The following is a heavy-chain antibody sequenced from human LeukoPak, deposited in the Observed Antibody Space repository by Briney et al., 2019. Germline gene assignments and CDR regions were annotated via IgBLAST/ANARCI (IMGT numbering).Heavy chain of an antibody. J-gene: IGHJ4*02. CDR2: IHSSGTVK. D-gene: IGHD5-12*01. Sequence: GGSLRLSCVVSRFPFSIYEMNWVRQAPGKGLDGVSNIHSSGTVKYYSDSVKGRFSISRDNAKSSLYLQMNSLRVEDTAVYYCALLTVASDFDYWGQGALVTVSS. V-gene: IGHV3-48*03. CDR3: ALLTVASDFDY. CDR1: RFPFSIYE.